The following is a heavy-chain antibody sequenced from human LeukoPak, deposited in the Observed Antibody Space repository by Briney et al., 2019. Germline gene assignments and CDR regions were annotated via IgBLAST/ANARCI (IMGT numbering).Heavy chain of an antibody. D-gene: IGHD1-1*01. CDR2: ISSSGSTI. CDR3: AKVPYPNLERLYMDV. J-gene: IGHJ6*03. V-gene: IGHV3-48*03. Sequence: GGSLRLSCAASGFTFSSYEMNWVRQAPGKGLEWVSYISSSGSTIYYADSVKGRFTISRDNSKNTLYLQMNSLRAEDTAVYYCAKVPYPNLERLYMDVWGKGTTVTVSS. CDR1: GFTFSSYE.